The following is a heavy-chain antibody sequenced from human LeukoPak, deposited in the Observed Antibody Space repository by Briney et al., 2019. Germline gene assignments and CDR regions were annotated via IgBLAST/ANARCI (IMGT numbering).Heavy chain of an antibody. V-gene: IGHV1-69*05. CDR1: GGTFSSYA. CDR3: AREILRYSSGWYYFDY. Sequence: SVKVSCKASGGTFSSYAISWVRQAPGQGLEWMGGIIPIFGTANYAQKFQGRVTITTDESTSTAYMELSSLRSEDAAVYYCAREILRYSSGWYYFDYWGQGTLVTVSS. J-gene: IGHJ4*02. D-gene: IGHD6-19*01. CDR2: IIPIFGTA.